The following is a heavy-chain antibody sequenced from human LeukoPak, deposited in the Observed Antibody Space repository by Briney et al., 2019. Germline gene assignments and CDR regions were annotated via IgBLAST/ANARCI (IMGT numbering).Heavy chain of an antibody. Sequence: ASVKVSCKASRYTFTRNGITWVRQAPGQGLEWMGWISAHNDNTKYAQKLQGRVTMTTETSTNTAYMELRSLTSDDTAVYYCAGDGPRYCSGGICYSDHWGQGTLVTVSS. CDR2: ISAHNDNT. CDR1: RYTFTRNG. J-gene: IGHJ4*02. D-gene: IGHD2-15*01. CDR3: AGDGPRYCSGGICYSDH. V-gene: IGHV1-18*01.